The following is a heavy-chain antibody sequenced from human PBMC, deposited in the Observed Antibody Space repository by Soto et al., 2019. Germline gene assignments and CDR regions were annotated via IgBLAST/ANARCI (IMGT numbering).Heavy chain of an antibody. CDR3: ARDANLGVTSSWFFDS. CDR2: ISSSSSTI. V-gene: IGHV3-48*01. J-gene: IGHJ4*02. D-gene: IGHD6-13*01. Sequence: GGSLRLSCAASGFTFSSYSMNWVRQAPGKGLEWVSYISSSSSTIYYADSVKGRFTISRDNAGNTLYLQMNNLRAEDTALYFCARDANLGVTSSWFFDSWGQGTRVTVSS. CDR1: GFTFSSYS.